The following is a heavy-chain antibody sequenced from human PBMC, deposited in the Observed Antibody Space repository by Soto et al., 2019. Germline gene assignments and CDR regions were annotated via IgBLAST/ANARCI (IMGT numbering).Heavy chain of an antibody. D-gene: IGHD3-10*01. CDR2: INPSGST. Sequence: QVQLPQWGAGLLRPSETLSLTCAVYGGSFSGHYWEWIRQSPEKGLQWIGEINPSGSTNYNPSLESRVTMSVDTSKNQFSLKLYSVTAADTAVYYCARHMKGWFGERKNVFDYWCLGKLVTVSS. CDR1: GGSFSGHY. J-gene: IGHJ4*02. CDR3: ARHMKGWFGERKNVFDY. V-gene: IGHV4-34*01.